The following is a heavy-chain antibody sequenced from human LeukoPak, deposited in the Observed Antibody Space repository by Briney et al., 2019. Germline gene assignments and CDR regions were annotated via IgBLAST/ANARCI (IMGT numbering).Heavy chain of an antibody. CDR1: GGSISGYY. V-gene: IGHV4-59*08. CDR2: IYYSGST. CDR3: ARGPPHIVGPYYYYMDV. D-gene: IGHD2-21*01. Sequence: SETLSLTCTVSGGSISGYYWSWIRQPPGKGLEWIGYIYYSGSTNYNPSLKSRVTISVDTSKNQFSLKLSSVTAADTAVYYCARGPPHIVGPYYYYMDVWGKGTTVTISS. J-gene: IGHJ6*03.